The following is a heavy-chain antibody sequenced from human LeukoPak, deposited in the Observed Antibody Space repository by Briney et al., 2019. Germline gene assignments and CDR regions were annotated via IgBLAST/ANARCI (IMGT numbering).Heavy chain of an antibody. J-gene: IGHJ6*03. CDR2: MNPNSGNT. V-gene: IGHV1-8*01. CDR1: GYTFTSYD. Sequence: ASVKVSCKASGYTFTSYDINWVRQAPGQGLEWMGWMNPNSGNTGYAQKFQGRVTMTRNTSISTAYMELSSLRSEDTAVYYCARGRYCSSTSCYVPTFAYYYYYMDVWGKGTTVTVSS. D-gene: IGHD2-2*01. CDR3: ARGRYCSSTSCYVPTFAYYYYYMDV.